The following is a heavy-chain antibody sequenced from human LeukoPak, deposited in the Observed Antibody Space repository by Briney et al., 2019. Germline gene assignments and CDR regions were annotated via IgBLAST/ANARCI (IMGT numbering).Heavy chain of an antibody. Sequence: GGSLRLSCAAPGFTFSSYSMNWVRQAPGKGLEWVPVIYSGGSTYYADSVKGRFTISRDNSKNTLYLQMNSLRAEDTAVYYCASLGYCSSTSCYDYYYYGMDVWGQGTTVTVSS. V-gene: IGHV3-66*01. CDR3: ASLGYCSSTSCYDYYYYGMDV. CDR2: IYSGGST. D-gene: IGHD2-2*01. J-gene: IGHJ6*02. CDR1: GFTFSSYS.